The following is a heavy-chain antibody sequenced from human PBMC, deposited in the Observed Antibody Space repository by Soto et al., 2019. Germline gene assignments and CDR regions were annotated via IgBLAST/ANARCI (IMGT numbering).Heavy chain of an antibody. D-gene: IGHD1-7*01. CDR3: ATLPPRMELAVPPISP. CDR2: MYHSGSP. V-gene: IGHV4-4*02. CDR1: GGSISSTNW. J-gene: IGHJ1*01. Sequence: QVQLRQSGPGLVKPSGTLSLSCAVSGGSISSTNWWSWVRQYPGKGLEGIGEMYHSGSPTYNPSLRGRVTMSVDKSNTQCSLQLRYVTAADTAVYYCATLPPRMELAVPPISPWGQGTLVTVSA.